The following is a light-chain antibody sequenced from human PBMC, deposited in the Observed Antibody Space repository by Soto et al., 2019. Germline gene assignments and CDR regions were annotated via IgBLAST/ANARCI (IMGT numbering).Light chain of an antibody. CDR3: QQRSNWPPIT. J-gene: IGKJ5*01. Sequence: EIFLTQSPSTLSLAAGARAPLSCSASQSISLSLAWYQHKPGQAPRLLIYDASNRATGIPARFSGSGSGTDFTLTISSLETEDFAVYYCQQRSNWPPITFGQGTRLEIK. CDR2: DAS. CDR1: QSISLS. V-gene: IGKV3-11*01.